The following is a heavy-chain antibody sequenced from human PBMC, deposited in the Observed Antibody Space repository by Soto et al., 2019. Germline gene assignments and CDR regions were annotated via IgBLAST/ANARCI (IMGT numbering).Heavy chain of an antibody. V-gene: IGHV4-30-4*01. CDR1: GGSISSGDYY. J-gene: IGHJ4*02. CDR3: AIALKLSYDSSKYYFDY. Sequence: ASETLSLTCTVSGGSISSGDYYWSWIRQPPGKGLEWIGYINYSGSTNYNPSLKSRVTISVDTSKNQFSLKLSSVTAADTAVYFCAIALKLSYDSSKYYFDYWGQGTLVTVSS. D-gene: IGHD3-22*01. CDR2: INYSGST.